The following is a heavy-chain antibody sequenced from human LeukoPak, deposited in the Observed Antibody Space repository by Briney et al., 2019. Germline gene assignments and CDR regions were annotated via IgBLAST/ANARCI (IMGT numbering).Heavy chain of an antibody. J-gene: IGHJ3*02. V-gene: IGHV4-31*03. CDR2: IYYSGST. CDR1: GGSISSGGYY. CDR3: ARDGPLYCSSTSCFANEDAFDI. D-gene: IGHD2-2*01. Sequence: SETLSLTCTVSGGSISSGGYYWSWIRQHPGKGLEWIGYIYYSGSTYYNPSLKSRVTISVDTSKNQFSLKLSSVTAADTAVYYCARDGPLYCSSTSCFANEDAFDIWGQGTMVTVSS.